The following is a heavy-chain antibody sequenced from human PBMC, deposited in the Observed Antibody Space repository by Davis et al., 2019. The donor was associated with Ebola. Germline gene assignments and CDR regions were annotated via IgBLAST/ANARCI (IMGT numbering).Heavy chain of an antibody. CDR3: AKDGSGGGYYFYGMDV. CDR1: GFTFSSYS. Sequence: GESLKISCAASGFTFSSYSMNWVRQAPGKGLEWVSYISGDSRTIYYADSVKGRFTISRDNSKNTLYLQMNSLRAEDTAVYYCAKDGSGGGYYFYGMDVWGKGTTVTVSS. D-gene: IGHD2-2*03. J-gene: IGHJ6*04. V-gene: IGHV3-48*01. CDR2: ISGDSRTI.